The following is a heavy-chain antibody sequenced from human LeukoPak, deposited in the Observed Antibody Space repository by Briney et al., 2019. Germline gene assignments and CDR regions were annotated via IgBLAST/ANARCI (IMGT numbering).Heavy chain of an antibody. J-gene: IGHJ6*03. CDR2: IYTSGST. V-gene: IGHV4-39*07. Sequence: PSETLSLTCTVSGGSISSSSYYWGWIRQPPGKGLEWIGRIYTSGSTNYNPSLKSRVTMSVDTSKNQFSLKLSSVTAADTAVYYCARGALARGYTFHMDVWGKGTTVTVSS. CDR1: GGSISSSSYY. CDR3: ARGALARGYTFHMDV. D-gene: IGHD5-24*01.